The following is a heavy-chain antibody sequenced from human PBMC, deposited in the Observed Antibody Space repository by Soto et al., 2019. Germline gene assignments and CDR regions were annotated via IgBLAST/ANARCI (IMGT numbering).Heavy chain of an antibody. J-gene: IGHJ4*02. V-gene: IGHV3-11*01. D-gene: IGHD1-1*01. Sequence: QVELVESGGGLVKPGGSLRLSCAASGLSFSDYYMSWIRQAPGKGLEWIAYITSSSSTIYYADSVKGRFTISRNDVKNALYLQLDSLRAEYTAVYYCATVFRSSNLNYWGQGTMVTVSS. CDR2: ITSSSSTI. CDR1: GLSFSDYY. CDR3: ATVFRSSNLNY.